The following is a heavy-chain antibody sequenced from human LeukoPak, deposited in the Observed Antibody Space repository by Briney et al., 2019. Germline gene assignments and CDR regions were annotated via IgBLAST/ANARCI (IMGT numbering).Heavy chain of an antibody. CDR1: GYTFTGYY. J-gene: IGHJ4*02. Sequence: ASVKVSCKASGYTFTGYYMHWVRQAPGQGLEWMGWINPNSGGTNYAQKFQGRVTMTRDTSISTAYMELSRLRSDDTAVYYCATDRKYYASGTYYPNYLEYWGQGTLVTVSS. D-gene: IGHD3-10*01. CDR2: INPNSGGT. CDR3: ATDRKYYASGTYYPNYLEY. V-gene: IGHV1-2*02.